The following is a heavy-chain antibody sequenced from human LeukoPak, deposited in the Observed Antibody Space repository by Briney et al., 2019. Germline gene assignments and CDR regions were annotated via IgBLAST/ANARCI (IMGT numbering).Heavy chain of an antibody. Sequence: GGSLRLSCAASGFTFSSHYMDWVRQAPGKGLVWVSRINGDGRSTTYADSVKGRFTISRDNAKNTLYLEMNSLRAEDTAVYYCGRGLGGAASYWGQGTLATVSS. CDR2: INGDGRST. V-gene: IGHV3-74*01. CDR1: GFTFSSHY. J-gene: IGHJ4*02. D-gene: IGHD3-16*01. CDR3: GRGLGGAASY.